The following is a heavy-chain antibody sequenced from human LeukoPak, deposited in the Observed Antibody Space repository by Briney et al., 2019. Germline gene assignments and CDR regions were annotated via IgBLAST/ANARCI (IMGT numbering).Heavy chain of an antibody. Sequence: GGSLRLSCAASGFTFSTYAVTWVRQAPGKGLEWVSGISGNGGSTSYADSLKGRYTVSRDNSQNTVYLQMNSLRAEDTAVYYCAKYVEAYVDTAMVIDSWSQGTLVTVSS. CDR3: AKYVEAYVDTAMVIDS. J-gene: IGHJ5*01. CDR1: GFTFSTYA. CDR2: ISGNGGST. D-gene: IGHD5-18*01. V-gene: IGHV3-23*01.